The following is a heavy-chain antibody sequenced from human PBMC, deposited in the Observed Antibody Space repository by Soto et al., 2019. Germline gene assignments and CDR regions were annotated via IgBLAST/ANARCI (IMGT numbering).Heavy chain of an antibody. D-gene: IGHD5-18*01. V-gene: IGHV1-69*12. Sequence: QVQLVQSGAEVKKPGSSVKVSCKASGGTFSSYAISWVRQAPGQGLEWMGGSIPIFGTANYAQKFQGRVTITADESTSKDYMELSSLRSEDTAVYYCATDTALVDYYYGMDVWGQGTTVTVSS. CDR2: SIPIFGTA. CDR1: GGTFSSYA. CDR3: ATDTALVDYYYGMDV. J-gene: IGHJ6*02.